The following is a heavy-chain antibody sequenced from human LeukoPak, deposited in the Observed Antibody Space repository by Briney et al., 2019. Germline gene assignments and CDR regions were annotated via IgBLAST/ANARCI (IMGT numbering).Heavy chain of an antibody. CDR1: GFTFSGSA. CDR2: IRSKANSYAT. CDR3: TRLDYVYGMDV. V-gene: IGHV3-73*01. D-gene: IGHD4-17*01. Sequence: GSLRLSCAASGFTFSGSAMHWVRQVSGKGLEWVGRIRSKANSYATAYAASVKGRFTISRDDSKNTAYLQMNSLKTEDTAVYYCTRLDYVYGMDVWGQGTTVTVSS. J-gene: IGHJ6*02.